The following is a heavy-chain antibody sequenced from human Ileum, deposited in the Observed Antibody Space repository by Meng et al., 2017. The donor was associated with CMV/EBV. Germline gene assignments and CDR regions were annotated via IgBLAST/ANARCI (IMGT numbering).Heavy chain of an antibody. CDR3: ARGVAGGPFDY. CDR1: GGSFSGYY. J-gene: IGHJ4*02. Sequence: QVQHQQWGAGPLNPSETLSPTCAGYGGSFSGYYWSWIRQPPGKGLEWIGEINHSGSTNYNPSLKSRVTISVDTSKNQFFLKLSSVTAADKAVYYCARGVAGGPFDYWGQGTLVTVSS. V-gene: IGHV4-34*01. D-gene: IGHD2-15*01. CDR2: INHSGST.